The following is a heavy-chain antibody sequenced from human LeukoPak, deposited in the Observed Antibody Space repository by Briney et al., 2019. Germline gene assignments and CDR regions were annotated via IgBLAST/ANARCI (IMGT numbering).Heavy chain of an antibody. D-gene: IGHD3-22*01. CDR2: ICTSDRT. V-gene: IGHV4-4*07. CDR1: GGSISSYY. J-gene: IGHJ4*02. Sequence: SETLSLTCTVSGGSISSYYWSWIRQPAGKGLGWIGRICTSDRTTYNPPLKIRVTMSVDTSKIQFSLQLTSVTAADTAVYYCARGSYYYASSGYYYDYWGQGTLVTVSS. CDR3: ARGSYYYASSGYYYDY.